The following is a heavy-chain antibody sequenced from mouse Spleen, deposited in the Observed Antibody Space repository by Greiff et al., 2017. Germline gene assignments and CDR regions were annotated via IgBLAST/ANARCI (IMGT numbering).Heavy chain of an antibody. CDR1: GYTFTSYW. D-gene: IGHD1-2*01. Sequence: VKLQESGAELVKPGASVKMSCKASGYTFTSYWITWVKQRPGQGLEWIGDIYPGSGSTNYNEKFKSKATLTVDTSSSTAYMQLSSLTSEDSAVYYCARIQFIKGYWGQGTTLTVSS. CDR2: IYPGSGST. J-gene: IGHJ2*01. CDR3: ARIQFIKGY. V-gene: IGHV1-55*01.